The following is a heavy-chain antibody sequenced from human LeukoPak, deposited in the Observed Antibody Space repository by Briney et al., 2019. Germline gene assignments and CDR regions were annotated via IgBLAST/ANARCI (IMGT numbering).Heavy chain of an antibody. CDR3: ARDMYNWNDPQIVQTN. D-gene: IGHD1-20*01. V-gene: IGHV1-46*01. CDR2: INPSGGST. J-gene: IGHJ4*02. Sequence: ASVKVSCKASGYTFTSYYMHWVRQAPGQGLEWMGIINPSGGSTSYAQKFQGRVTMTRDMSTSTVYMELSSLRSEDTAVYYCARDMYNWNDPQIVQTNWGQGTLVTVSS. CDR1: GYTFTSYY.